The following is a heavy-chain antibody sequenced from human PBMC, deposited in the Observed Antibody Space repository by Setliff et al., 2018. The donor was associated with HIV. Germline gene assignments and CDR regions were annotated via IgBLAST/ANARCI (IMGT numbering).Heavy chain of an antibody. CDR2: IWYDGSNK. Sequence: GGSLRLSCAASGFTFSSYAMHWVRQAPGKGLEWVAIIWYDGSNKYYADSVKGRFTISRDNSKNTLYLQMNSLRAEDTAVYYCAKDLSYYDSSGPIDYWGQGTLVTVSS. J-gene: IGHJ4*02. CDR1: GFTFSSYA. V-gene: IGHV3-33*06. CDR3: AKDLSYYDSSGPIDY. D-gene: IGHD3-22*01.